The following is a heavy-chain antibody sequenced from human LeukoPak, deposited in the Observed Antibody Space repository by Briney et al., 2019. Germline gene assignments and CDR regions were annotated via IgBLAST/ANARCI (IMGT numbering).Heavy chain of an antibody. D-gene: IGHD2-2*01. CDR3: ARDSIVVVPAALYYMDV. J-gene: IGHJ6*03. Sequence: ASVKVSCKASGYTFTRYGISWVRQAPGQGLEWMGWISAFNGNTNYAQKLQGRVTMTTDTSTSTAYMELRSLRSDDTAVYYCARDSIVVVPAALYYMDVWGKGTTVTVSS. V-gene: IGHV1-18*01. CDR1: GYTFTRYG. CDR2: ISAFNGNT.